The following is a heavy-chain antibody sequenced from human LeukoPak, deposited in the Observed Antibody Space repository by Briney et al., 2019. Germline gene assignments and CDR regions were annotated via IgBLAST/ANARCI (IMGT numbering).Heavy chain of an antibody. J-gene: IGHJ4*02. V-gene: IGHV3-23*01. CDR1: GFTFSSYA. CDR2: ISGSGGST. D-gene: IGHD5-12*01. Sequence: GGSLRLSCAASGFTFSSYAMSWVRQAPGKGLEWVSAISGSGGSTYYADSVKGRFAISRDNSKNTLYLQMNSLRAEDTAVYYCAKVEGYSGYDSPFDWGQGTLVTVSS. CDR3: AKVEGYSGYDSPFD.